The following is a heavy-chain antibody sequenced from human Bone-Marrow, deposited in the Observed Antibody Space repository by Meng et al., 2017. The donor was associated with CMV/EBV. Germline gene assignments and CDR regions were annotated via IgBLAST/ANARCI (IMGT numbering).Heavy chain of an antibody. CDR2: ISWNSGSI. V-gene: IGHV3-9*03. Sequence: SQKISCAASGFTFDDYAMHWVRQAPGKGLEWVSGISWNSGSIGYADSVKGRFTISRDNAKTSLYLQMNSLRAEDMALYYCAKDMSRVVVPAAIDYWGQGTLVTVSS. CDR1: GFTFDDYA. CDR3: AKDMSRVVVPAAIDY. J-gene: IGHJ4*02. D-gene: IGHD2-2*01.